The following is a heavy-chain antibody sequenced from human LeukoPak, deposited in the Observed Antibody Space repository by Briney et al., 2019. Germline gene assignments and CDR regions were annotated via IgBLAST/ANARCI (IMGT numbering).Heavy chain of an antibody. J-gene: IGHJ4*02. CDR1: GFTFSSYS. CDR3: ARVRNDRDGYYFDY. V-gene: IGHV3-21*01. D-gene: IGHD5-24*01. Sequence: GSLRLSCAASGFTFSSYSMNWVRQAPGKGLEWVSSISSSSSYIYYADSVKGRFTISRDNAKNSLYLQMNSLRAEDTAVYYCARVRNDRDGYYFDYWGQGTLVTVSS. CDR2: ISSSSSYI.